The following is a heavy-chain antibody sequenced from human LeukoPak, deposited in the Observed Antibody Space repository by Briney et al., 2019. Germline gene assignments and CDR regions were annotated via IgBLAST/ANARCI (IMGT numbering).Heavy chain of an antibody. CDR2: INHSGST. Sequence: PSETLSLTCAVYGESFNSYYWSWIRQPPGKGLEWIGEINHSGSTNYNPSLKSRVTISIDTSKNQFSLKLNSVTAADTAVYYCARFHDFWRTHNWFDPWGQGTLVTVSS. D-gene: IGHD3-3*01. CDR3: ARFHDFWRTHNWFDP. V-gene: IGHV4-34*01. J-gene: IGHJ5*02. CDR1: GESFNSYY.